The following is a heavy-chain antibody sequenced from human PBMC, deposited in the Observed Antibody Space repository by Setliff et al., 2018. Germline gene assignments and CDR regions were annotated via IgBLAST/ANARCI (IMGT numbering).Heavy chain of an antibody. J-gene: IGHJ1*01. CDR1: GNNLTELS. D-gene: IGHD3-9*01. Sequence: ASVKVSCKLSGNNLTELSMHWVRQAPGGGPEWVGGFDPQGGEIIYAQKFQGRITMTEDTSTNTAYMELSSLRSEDTAVYYCAAIVDTDWHKEFQYWGQGTLVTVSS. V-gene: IGHV1-24*01. CDR3: AAIVDTDWHKEFQY. CDR2: FDPQGGEI.